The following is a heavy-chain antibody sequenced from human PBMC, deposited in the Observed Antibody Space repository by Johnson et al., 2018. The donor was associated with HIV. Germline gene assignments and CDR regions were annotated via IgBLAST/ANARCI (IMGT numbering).Heavy chain of an antibody. V-gene: IGHV3-30*04. Sequence: QVQLVESGGGVVQPGRSLRLSCAASGFTFSSYAMHWVRQAPGKGLEWVAVISYDGSNKYYADSVKGRFTISRDNSKNTLYLQLNSLRVEYTAIYYCARAQLLADDAFNNWGQGTMVTVSS. CDR2: ISYDGSNK. D-gene: IGHD6-6*01. CDR3: ARAQLLADDAFNN. J-gene: IGHJ3*02. CDR1: GFTFSSYA.